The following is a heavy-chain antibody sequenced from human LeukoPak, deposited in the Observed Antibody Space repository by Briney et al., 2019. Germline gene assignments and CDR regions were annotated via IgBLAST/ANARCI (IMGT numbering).Heavy chain of an antibody. J-gene: IGHJ4*02. Sequence: SETLSLTCTVSGGSVISYTYYWGWLRQPPGKGLEWIGSMYYSGSNYYNPSLKSRVTISMDTSKNQFSLKLSSMTAADTAVYYCGRYGAGSHEAFDYWGQGTLVTVSS. V-gene: IGHV4-39*07. CDR3: GRYGAGSHEAFDY. CDR2: MYYSGSN. CDR1: GGSVISYTYY. D-gene: IGHD3-10*01.